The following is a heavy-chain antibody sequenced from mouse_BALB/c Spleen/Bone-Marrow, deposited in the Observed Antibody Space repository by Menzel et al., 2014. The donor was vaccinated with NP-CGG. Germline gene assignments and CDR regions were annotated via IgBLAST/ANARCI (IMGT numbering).Heavy chain of an antibody. CDR1: GFSLISYG. Sequence: VKLMESGPGLVAPSQNLSISCTVSGFSLISYGVHWVRQPPGKGLEWLGVIWAGGSTNYNSALMSRLSISKDNSKSQVFLKMNSLQTDDTAIYYCAREDFRYDSFDYWGQGTTLTVSS. J-gene: IGHJ2*01. V-gene: IGHV2-9*02. CDR3: AREDFRYDSFDY. CDR2: IWAGGST. D-gene: IGHD2-14*01.